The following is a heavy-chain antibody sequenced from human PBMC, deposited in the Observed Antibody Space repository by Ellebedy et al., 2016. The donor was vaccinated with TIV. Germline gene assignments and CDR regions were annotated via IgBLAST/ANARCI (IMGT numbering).Heavy chain of an antibody. Sequence: SETLSLTCTISGGSIRTTSYYWAWIRQPPGKGLEWIGSVRYSGNTYSNPSLRSRPTMLADTSKNQFSLKLTSVTAADTAVYGCARAGVVVTAPGWFDPWGQGSLVTVSS. CDR3: ARAGVVVTAPGWFDP. J-gene: IGHJ5*02. CDR2: VRYSGNT. D-gene: IGHD2-21*02. V-gene: IGHV4-39*07. CDR1: GGSIRTTSYY.